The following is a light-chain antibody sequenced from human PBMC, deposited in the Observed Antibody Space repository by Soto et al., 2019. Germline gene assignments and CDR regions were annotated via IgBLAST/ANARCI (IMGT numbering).Light chain of an antibody. CDR1: QGIGDT. Sequence: EVVVTQSPATLSVSPGEGVTLSCRASQGIGDTLAWYQHKPGQTPRLLIYDTSTRATGVPVRFSGSASGTEFTLTISSLQSEDFTVYSCQQYNNWPWTFGQGTKVDIK. J-gene: IGKJ1*01. V-gene: IGKV3-15*01. CDR3: QQYNNWPWT. CDR2: DTS.